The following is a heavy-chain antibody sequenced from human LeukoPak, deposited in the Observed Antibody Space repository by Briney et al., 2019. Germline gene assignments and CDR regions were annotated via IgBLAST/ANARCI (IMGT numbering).Heavy chain of an antibody. CDR1: GFTFSTYG. D-gene: IGHD1-26*01. J-gene: IGHJ4*02. CDR2: ITGSGGRT. V-gene: IGHV3-23*01. CDR3: TTGSAKMGATTGFEFDY. Sequence: QTGGSLRLSCEVSGFTFSTYGMSWVRQAPGKGLEWVSAITGSGGRTYYADSVKGRFTISRDNSKNTLYLQMNSLKTEDTAVYYCTTGSAKMGATTGFEFDYWGQGTLVTVSS.